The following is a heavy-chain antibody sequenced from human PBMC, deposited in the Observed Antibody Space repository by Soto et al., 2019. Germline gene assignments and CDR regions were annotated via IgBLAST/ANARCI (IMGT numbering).Heavy chain of an antibody. Sequence: QVQLVESGGGVVQPGRSLRLSCAASGFTFSSYGIHWVRQAPGKGLEWVAVISYDGRNEYYRDSVRGRFIISRDNSKNTVYLQMNSLRADDTAVYYCAKDPAVGYYGSGSYYNFGWLDTWGQGTLVTVSS. CDR2: ISYDGRNE. CDR1: GFTFSSYG. J-gene: IGHJ5*02. D-gene: IGHD3-10*01. V-gene: IGHV3-30*18. CDR3: AKDPAVGYYGSGSYYNFGWLDT.